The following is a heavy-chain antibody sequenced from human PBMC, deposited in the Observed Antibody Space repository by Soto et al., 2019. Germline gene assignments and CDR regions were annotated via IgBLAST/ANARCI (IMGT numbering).Heavy chain of an antibody. CDR1: GFSFSSSA. V-gene: IGHV1-58*01. D-gene: IGHD3-3*01. CDR3: ATSPITIFGVTANWFDP. J-gene: IGHJ5*02. Sequence: GASVKVSCKASGFSFSSSALHWVRQARGQRPEWMGWIDVDNGDTIYAQKFQGRVTMTEDTSTNTAYMELSSLRSEDTAVYYCATSPITIFGVTANWFDPWGQGTLVTVSS. CDR2: IDVDNGDT.